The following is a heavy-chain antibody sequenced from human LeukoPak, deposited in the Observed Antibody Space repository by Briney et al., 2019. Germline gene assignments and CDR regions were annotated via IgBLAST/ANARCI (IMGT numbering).Heavy chain of an antibody. J-gene: IGHJ5*02. D-gene: IGHD6-19*01. CDR2: INPNSGGT. CDR1: GYTFTGYY. V-gene: IGHV1-2*02. CDR3: ARGDFGRIAVAGPFDP. Sequence: ASVKVSCKASGYTFTGYYMHWVRQAPGQGLKWMGWINPNSGGTNYAQKFQGRVTMTRDTSISTAYMELSRLRSDDTAVYYCARGDFGRIAVAGPFDPWGQGTLVTVSS.